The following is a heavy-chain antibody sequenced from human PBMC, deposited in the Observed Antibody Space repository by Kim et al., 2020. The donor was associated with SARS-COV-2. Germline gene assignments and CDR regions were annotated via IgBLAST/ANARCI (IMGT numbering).Heavy chain of an antibody. V-gene: IGHV1-69*13. Sequence: SVKVSCKASGGTFGTYAISWIRQAPGQGLEWMGGVIPAFGIPNYAQRFQDRVTITADVSTNTVYVALSSLRSEDTAVYYCARGSKPTASYFDYWGQGTVLTVSS. D-gene: IGHD2-21*02. CDR1: GGTFGTYA. J-gene: IGHJ4*02. CDR2: VIPAFGIP. CDR3: ARGSKPTASYFDY.